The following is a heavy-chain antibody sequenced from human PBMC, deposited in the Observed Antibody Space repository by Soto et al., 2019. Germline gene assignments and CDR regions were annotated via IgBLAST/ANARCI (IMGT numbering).Heavy chain of an antibody. CDR1: GGLFSSYP. V-gene: IGHV1-69*01. J-gene: IGHJ4*02. CDR3: ARGGSGYTWFNEF. CDR2: IIPVFQTA. D-gene: IGHD3-22*01. Sequence: QEQLVQSGAEVMKPGTSVKVSCKASGGLFSSYPISWVRQVPGQGLEWMGGIIPVFQTAYFTKRIQGRVTITADESTNTAYMELSSLRSEDTAIYYCARGGSGYTWFNEFWGQGTLVTVSS.